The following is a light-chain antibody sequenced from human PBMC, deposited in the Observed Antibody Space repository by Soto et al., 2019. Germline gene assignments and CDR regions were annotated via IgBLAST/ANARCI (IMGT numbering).Light chain of an antibody. J-gene: IGKJ1*01. CDR3: QQYNNWRPWT. CDR2: GAS. CDR1: QGVSSN. V-gene: IGKV3-15*01. Sequence: EIVMTQSPATLSVSPGERATLSCRASQGVSSNLAWYQQKPGQAPRLLIYGASTRATSIPARFSGRGAETEFTLTISALQSEDVAVDYCQQYNNWRPWTFGQGTKVEIK.